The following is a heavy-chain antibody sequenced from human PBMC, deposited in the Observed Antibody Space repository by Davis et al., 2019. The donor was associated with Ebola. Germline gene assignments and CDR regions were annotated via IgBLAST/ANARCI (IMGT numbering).Heavy chain of an antibody. D-gene: IGHD6-13*01. Sequence: GESLKISCAAAGFTFSSYWMSWVRQAPGKGLEWVANIKQDGSEKYYVDSVKGRFTITRDNAKNSVYLQMNSLRAEDTAVYYCAKGIAAAGGMDVWGQGTTVTVSS. CDR3: AKGIAAAGGMDV. J-gene: IGHJ6*02. CDR1: GFTFSSYW. CDR2: IKQDGSEK. V-gene: IGHV3-7*01.